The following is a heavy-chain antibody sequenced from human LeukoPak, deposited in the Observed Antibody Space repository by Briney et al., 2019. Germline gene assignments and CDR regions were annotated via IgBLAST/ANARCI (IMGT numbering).Heavy chain of an antibody. CDR1: GFTFSSYG. D-gene: IGHD4-17*01. Sequence: GRSLRLSCAASGFTFSSYGMHWVRQAPGKGLEWVAVISYDGSNKYYADSVKGRFTISRDNAKNSLYLQMNSLRAEDTAMYYCARDPTVTTSFFDYWGQGTLVTVSS. CDR2: ISYDGSNK. CDR3: ARDPTVTTSFFDY. V-gene: IGHV3-30*03. J-gene: IGHJ4*02.